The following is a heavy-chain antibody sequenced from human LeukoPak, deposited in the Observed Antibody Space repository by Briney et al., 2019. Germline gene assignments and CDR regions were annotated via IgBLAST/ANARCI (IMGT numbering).Heavy chain of an antibody. CDR3: ARGSLIAAAGTGFDY. CDR1: GYTFTSYG. CDR2: ISAYNGNT. D-gene: IGHD6-13*01. J-gene: IGHJ4*02. V-gene: IGHV1-18*01. Sequence: GASVKVSCKASGYTFTSYGISWVRQAPGQGLEWMGWISAYNGNTNYAQKLQGRVTMTTDTSTSTVYMEVSSLRSEDTAVYYCARGSLIAAAGTGFDYWGQGTLVTVSS.